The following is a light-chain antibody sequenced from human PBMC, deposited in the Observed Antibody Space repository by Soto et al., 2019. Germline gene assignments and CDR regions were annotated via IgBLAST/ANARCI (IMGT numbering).Light chain of an antibody. CDR1: QSISSW. CDR3: QQYNSSPT. CDR2: KAS. J-gene: IGKJ1*01. Sequence: DIQMTQSPSTLSASVGDRVTITCRASQSISSWLAWYQQKPGKAPKLLIYKASSLESGVPSRFSGNGSGTEFTLTISSLQPADFATYYCQQYNSSPTFGQGTKVEIK. V-gene: IGKV1-5*03.